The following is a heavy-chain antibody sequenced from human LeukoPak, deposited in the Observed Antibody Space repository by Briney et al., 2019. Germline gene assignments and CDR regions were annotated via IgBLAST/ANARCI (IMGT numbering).Heavy chain of an antibody. CDR1: GFTFSSYG. Sequence: GGSLRLSCAASGFTFSSYGMSWVRQAPGKGLEWVSAITGTGHITYYADSVKGRFTISRDNSKNTLFLQMNSLRAEDTAVYYCARGSRMDYGDYWGQGTLVTVSS. D-gene: IGHD2-8*01. J-gene: IGHJ4*02. CDR2: ITGTGHIT. V-gene: IGHV3-23*01. CDR3: ARGSRMDYGDY.